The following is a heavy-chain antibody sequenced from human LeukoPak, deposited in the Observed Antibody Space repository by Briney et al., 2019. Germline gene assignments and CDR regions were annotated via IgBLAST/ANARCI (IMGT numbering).Heavy chain of an antibody. J-gene: IGHJ4*02. CDR2: ISYDGSNK. CDR1: GFIFSAHW. D-gene: IGHD6-6*01. CDR3: ASLYSSSFDY. V-gene: IGHV3-30*03. Sequence: GGSLRLSCAASGFIFSAHWMNWVRQAPGKGLEWVAVISYDGSNKYYADSVKGRFTISRDNSKNTLYLQMNSLRAEDTAVYYCASLYSSSFDYWGQGTLVTVSS.